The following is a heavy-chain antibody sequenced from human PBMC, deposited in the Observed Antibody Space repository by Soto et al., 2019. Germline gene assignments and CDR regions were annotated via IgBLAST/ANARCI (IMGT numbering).Heavy chain of an antibody. Sequence: GGSLRLSCEDSGFSFSTYSMSWVRHAPGKGLEWVSAISGSGGSTYYADSVKGRFTISRDNSKNTLYLQMNSLRAEDTAVYYCAKAGVGSGGSCYSCWFDPWGQGTLVTGSS. CDR1: GFSFSTYS. CDR3: AKAGVGSGGSCYSCWFDP. D-gene: IGHD2-15*01. CDR2: ISGSGGST. J-gene: IGHJ5*02. V-gene: IGHV3-23*01.